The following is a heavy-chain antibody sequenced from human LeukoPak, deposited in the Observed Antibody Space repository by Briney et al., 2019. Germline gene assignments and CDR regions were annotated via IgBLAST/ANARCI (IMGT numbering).Heavy chain of an antibody. D-gene: IGHD5/OR15-5a*01. CDR3: ARRGLRGAFDI. CDR1: GGSFSGYY. V-gene: IGHV4-34*01. J-gene: IGHJ3*02. CDR2: INHSGST. Sequence: SETLSLTCAVYGGSFSGYYWSWIRQPPGKGLEWIGEINHSGSTNYNPSLKSRVTISVDTSKNQFSLKLSSVTAADTAVYYCARRGLRGAFDIWGQGTMVTVSS.